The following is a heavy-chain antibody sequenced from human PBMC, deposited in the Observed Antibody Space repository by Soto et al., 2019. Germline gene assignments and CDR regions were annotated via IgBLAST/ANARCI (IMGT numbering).Heavy chain of an antibody. CDR3: AKEPVGPDWYFDL. V-gene: IGHV3-23*01. CDR1: GFTFRSYA. J-gene: IGHJ2*01. Sequence: DVQLLESGGGLVQPGGSLRLSCAASGFTFRSYAMSWVRQAPGKGLEWASGISGSGISTHNADSVKGRFTVSRDNSKNTLYLQMNSLRAEDTAVYNCAKEPVGPDWYFDLWGRGTLVTVSS. CDR2: ISGSGIST.